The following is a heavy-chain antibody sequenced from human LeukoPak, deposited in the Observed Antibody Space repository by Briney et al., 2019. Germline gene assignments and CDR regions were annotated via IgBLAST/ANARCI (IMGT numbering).Heavy chain of an antibody. CDR3: ARDSWGDGYNAFDI. CDR2: IYSGGST. Sequence: GGSLRLSCAASGFTVSSNYMSWVRQAPGKGLEWVSVIYSGGSTYYADSVKGRFTISRDNSKNTLYLQMNSLRAEDTAVYYCARDSWGDGYNAFDIWGQGTMVTVSS. V-gene: IGHV3-66*01. D-gene: IGHD5-24*01. J-gene: IGHJ3*02. CDR1: GFTVSSNY.